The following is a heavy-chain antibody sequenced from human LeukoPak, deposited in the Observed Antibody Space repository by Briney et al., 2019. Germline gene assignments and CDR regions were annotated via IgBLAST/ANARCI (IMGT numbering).Heavy chain of an antibody. V-gene: IGHV4-61*01. CDR3: ARDAYYDSSGYYY. D-gene: IGHD3-22*01. J-gene: IGHJ4*02. Sequence: SETLSLTCTVSGGSVSSGSYYWSWIRQPPGKGLEWIGYIYYSGSSNYNPSLKSRVTISVDTSKNQFSLKLSSVTAADTAVYYCARDAYYDSSGYYYWGQGTLVTVSS. CDR1: GGSVSSGSYY. CDR2: IYYSGSS.